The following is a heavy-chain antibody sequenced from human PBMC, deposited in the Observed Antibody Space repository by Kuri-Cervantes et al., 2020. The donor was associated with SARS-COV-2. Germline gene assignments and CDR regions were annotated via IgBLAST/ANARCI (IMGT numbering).Heavy chain of an antibody. J-gene: IGHJ3*02. D-gene: IGHD3-10*01. CDR3: ATQPRGLWFGELEAFDI. Sequence: GESLKISCAASGFTVSSNYMSWVRQAPGKGLEWVSVIYSGGSTYYADSVKGRFTISRDNSKNTLYLQMNSLKAEDTAVYYCATQPRGLWFGELEAFDIWGQGTRVTGSS. CDR2: IYSGGST. CDR1: GFTVSSNY. V-gene: IGHV3-53*01.